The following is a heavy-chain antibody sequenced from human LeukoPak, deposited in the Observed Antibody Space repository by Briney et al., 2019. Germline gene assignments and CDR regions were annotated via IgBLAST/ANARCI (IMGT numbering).Heavy chain of an antibody. J-gene: IGHJ6*02. Sequence: GGSLRLSCAASRFTFGNYWMIWVRQAPGKGLEWVANIKQDGSVKFYVDSVKGRFIISRDNAKNSLYLQMNSLRAEDTAVYYCARGEVVNEILTVYSPWDYYGMDVWAQGTTVTVS. V-gene: IGHV3-7*01. CDR1: RFTFGNYW. CDR2: IKQDGSVK. CDR3: ARGEVVNEILTVYSPWDYYGMDV. D-gene: IGHD3-9*01.